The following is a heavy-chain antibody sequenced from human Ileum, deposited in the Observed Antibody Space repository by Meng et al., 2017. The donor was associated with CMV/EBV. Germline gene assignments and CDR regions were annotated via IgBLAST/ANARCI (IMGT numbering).Heavy chain of an antibody. CDR3: ARGLGSQLLRFDI. V-gene: IGHV1-8*03. Sequence: SVKVSCKASGYTSTSYDINWVRQATGQGLEWMGWMNPNSGNTGYAQKFQGRVTITGNTSISTAYMELSSLRSEDTAVYYCARGLGSQLLRFDIWGQGTMVTVSS. CDR2: MNPNSGNT. D-gene: IGHD2-2*01. J-gene: IGHJ3*02. CDR1: GYTSTSYD.